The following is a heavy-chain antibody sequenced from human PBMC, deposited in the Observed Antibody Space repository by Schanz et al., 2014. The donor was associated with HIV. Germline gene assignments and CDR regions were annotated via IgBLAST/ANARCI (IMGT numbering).Heavy chain of an antibody. J-gene: IGHJ6*02. CDR2: IYYRGDT. Sequence: QVQLHQWGAGLLKPSETLSLTCAVYGGSFSAYYWSWIRQPPGKGLEWIGYIYYRGDTSYNPSLKSRVTMSVDTSQIQFSLRLTAVTAADTAMYYCATTSSSQYYYSMDVWGQGTPVTVSS. D-gene: IGHD6-6*01. V-gene: IGHV4-34*11. CDR1: GGSFSAYY. CDR3: ATTSSSQYYYSMDV.